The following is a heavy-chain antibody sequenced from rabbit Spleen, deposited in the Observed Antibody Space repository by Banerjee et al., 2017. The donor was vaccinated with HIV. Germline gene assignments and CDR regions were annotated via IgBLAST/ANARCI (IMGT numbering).Heavy chain of an antibody. J-gene: IGHJ4*01. CDR1: GVSFSDKDV. Sequence: EQLEESGGGLVKPEGSLTLTCKASGVSFSDKDVMCWVRQAPGKGLEWIACINAVTGKAGDASWAKVRFTCSKTSPTTVTMQMTSLTAADTATFFWARDLDGVIGWNFGWWGPGTLVTV. CDR2: INAVTGKA. CDR3: ARDLDGVIGWNFGW. D-gene: IGHD1-1*01. V-gene: IGHV1S45*01.